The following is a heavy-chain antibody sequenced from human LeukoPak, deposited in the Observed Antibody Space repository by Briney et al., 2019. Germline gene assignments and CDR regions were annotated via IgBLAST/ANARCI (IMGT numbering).Heavy chain of an antibody. CDR3: ARVNYGDYGGDY. Sequence: ASVKVSCKASRYTLTSYGISWVRQAPGQGLEWMGWISAYNGNTNYAQNLQGRVTMTTDTSTRTAYMELRTLRSDDTAVYFCARVNYGDYGGDYWGQGTLVTVSS. CDR2: ISAYNGNT. CDR1: RYTLTSYG. D-gene: IGHD4-17*01. V-gene: IGHV1-18*01. J-gene: IGHJ4*02.